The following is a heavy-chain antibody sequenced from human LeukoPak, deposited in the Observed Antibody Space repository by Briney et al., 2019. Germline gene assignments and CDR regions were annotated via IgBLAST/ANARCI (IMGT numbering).Heavy chain of an antibody. V-gene: IGHV3-21*01. CDR3: ARVGAPYYDILTGYFGFDY. Sequence: GGSLRLSCAASGFTFSSYSMNWVRQAPGKGLEWVSSISSSSSYIYYADSVKGRFTISRDNAKNSLYLQMNSLRAEDTAVYYCARVGAPYYDILTGYFGFDYWGQGTLVTVSS. J-gene: IGHJ4*02. CDR1: GFTFSSYS. D-gene: IGHD3-9*01. CDR2: ISSSSSYI.